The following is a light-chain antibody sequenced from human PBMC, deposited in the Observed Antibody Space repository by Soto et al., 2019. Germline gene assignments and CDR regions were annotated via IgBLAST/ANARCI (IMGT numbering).Light chain of an antibody. J-gene: IGKJ2*01. V-gene: IGKV3-11*01. CDR1: QSVSSY. CDR3: QQRSNWPRT. CDR2: DAS. Sequence: EIVLTQSPATLSLSPGERATLSCRASQSVSSYLAWYHQKPGQAPRLLIYDASNRATGIPARFSGSGSGTDFALTISSLEREDFAVYYCQQRSNWPRTFGQRTKLEIK.